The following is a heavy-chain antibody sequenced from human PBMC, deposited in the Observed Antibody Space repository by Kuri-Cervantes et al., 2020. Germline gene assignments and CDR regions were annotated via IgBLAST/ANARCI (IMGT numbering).Heavy chain of an antibody. Sequence: ASVKVSCKASGYTFTSYAMNWVRQAPGQGLEWMGWINTNTGNPTYAQGFTGRFVFSLDTSVSTAYLQWSSLKASDTAMYYCASANWGSLSGAFDIWGQGTMVTVSS. V-gene: IGHV7-4-1*02. CDR1: GYTFTSYA. J-gene: IGHJ3*02. CDR3: ASANWGSLSGAFDI. D-gene: IGHD7-27*01. CDR2: INTNTGNP.